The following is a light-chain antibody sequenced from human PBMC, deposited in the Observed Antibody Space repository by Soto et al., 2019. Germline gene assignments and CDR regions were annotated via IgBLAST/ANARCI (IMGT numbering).Light chain of an antibody. CDR1: SSNIGAGYD. V-gene: IGLV1-40*01. J-gene: IGLJ3*02. CDR3: QSYDSSLSGSRV. CDR2: GNS. Sequence: QSVLTQPPSVSGAPGQRVTISCTGSSSNIGAGYDVHWYQQLPGTAPKLLIYGNSNRPSGVPDRFSGSKSGTSASLAITGLRAEDEADYYCQSYDSSLSGSRVFGGGTSSPS.